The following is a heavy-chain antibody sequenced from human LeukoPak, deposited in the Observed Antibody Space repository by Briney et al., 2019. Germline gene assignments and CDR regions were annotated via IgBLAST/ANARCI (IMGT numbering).Heavy chain of an antibody. D-gene: IGHD4-23*01. V-gene: IGHV3-13*04. CDR2: IGTAGDT. CDR1: GFTFSSYD. Sequence: GGSLRLSCAASGFTFSSYDMHWVRQAPGKGLEWVSAIGTAGDTYYAGSVKGRFTISRENAKSSLYLQMDSLTAGDTAVYYCAREGFTDYGGRYYYYGMDVWGPGTTVTVSS. CDR3: AREGFTDYGGRYYYYGMDV. J-gene: IGHJ6*02.